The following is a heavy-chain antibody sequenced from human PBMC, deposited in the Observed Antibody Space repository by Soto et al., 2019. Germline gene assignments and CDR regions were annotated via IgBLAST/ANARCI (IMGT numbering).Heavy chain of an antibody. V-gene: IGHV2-5*02. D-gene: IGHD7-27*01. CDR3: AHSSGPRFDS. Sequence: SGPTLVNPTQTLTLTCTFSGFSLSTSGVRVVWIRQPPGKALECLALIYWDDDKRYSPSLKSRLTITKDTSKNQVVLTMTNVGLADTATYFCAHSSGPRFDSWGQGLLVTVSS. CDR2: IYWDDDK. J-gene: IGHJ5*01. CDR1: GFSLSTSGVR.